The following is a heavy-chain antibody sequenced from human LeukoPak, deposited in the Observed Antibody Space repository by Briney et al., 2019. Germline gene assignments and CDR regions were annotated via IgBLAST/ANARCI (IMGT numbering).Heavy chain of an antibody. Sequence: PSETLSLTCTVSGGSISSSSYYWGWIRQPPGKGLEWIGYIYYTGSTNYNPSLKSRVTISVDMSKNQFSLKLTSVTAADTAVYYCATKGPRRGYFDYWGQGTLVAVSS. J-gene: IGHJ4*02. CDR1: GGSISSSSYY. CDR2: IYYTGST. CDR3: ATKGPRRGYFDY. V-gene: IGHV4-61*05.